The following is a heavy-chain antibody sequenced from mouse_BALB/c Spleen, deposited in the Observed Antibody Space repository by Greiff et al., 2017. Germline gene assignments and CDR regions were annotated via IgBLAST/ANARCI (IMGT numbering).Heavy chain of an antibody. J-gene: IGHJ2*01. V-gene: IGHV3-2*02. CDR1: GYSITSDYA. D-gene: IGHD1-2*01. CDR2: ISYSGST. CDR3: ARWDYYGYVFDY. Sequence: EVKLVESGPGLVKPSQSLSLTCTVTGYSITSDYAWNWIRQFPGNKLEWMGYISYSGSTSYNPSLKSRISITRDTSKNQFFLQLNSVTTEDTATYYCARWDYYGYVFDYWGQGTTLTVSS.